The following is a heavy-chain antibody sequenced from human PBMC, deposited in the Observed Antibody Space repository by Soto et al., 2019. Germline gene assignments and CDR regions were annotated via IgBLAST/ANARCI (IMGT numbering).Heavy chain of an antibody. CDR3: ARAILSIGPRENDAFAA. V-gene: IGHV1-3*01. D-gene: IGHD2-8*02. J-gene: IGHJ3*01. CDR2: INPDNGYT. Sequence: QVQLGQSVSEARKPGPSVNISCRASGFSFSDKLLNWVRQAPGQSLEWMGWINPDNGYTRYSQTFQGRVTISRHSSASVSYVEVSDLTSDYTAVYYCARAILSIGPRENDAFAAWGPGTMVTVSS. CDR1: GFSFSDKL.